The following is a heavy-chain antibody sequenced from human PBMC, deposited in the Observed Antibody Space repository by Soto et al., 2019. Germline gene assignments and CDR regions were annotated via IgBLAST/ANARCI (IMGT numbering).Heavy chain of an antibody. CDR3: AKHKGTTSYYYYYGMDV. J-gene: IGHJ6*02. D-gene: IGHD4-17*01. CDR1: GGTFSSYA. CDR2: IIPIFGTA. Sequence: GASVKVSCKASGGTFSSYAISWVRQAPGQGLEWMGGIIPIFGTANYAQKLQGRVTITADESTSTAYMELSSLRSEDTAVYYCAKHKGTTSYYYYYGMDVWGQGTTVTVSS. V-gene: IGHV1-69*13.